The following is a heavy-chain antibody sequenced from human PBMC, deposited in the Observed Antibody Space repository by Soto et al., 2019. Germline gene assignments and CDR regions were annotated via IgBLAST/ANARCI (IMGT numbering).Heavy chain of an antibody. CDR3: AKEGAYCGGDCYYRGYNWFDP. Sequence: GGSLRLSCAASGFTFSSYAMSWVRQAPGKGLEWVSAISGSGGSTYYGDSVKGRFTISRDNSKNTLYLQMKSLRADETAVYYCAKEGAYCGGDCYYRGYNWFDPWGQGTLVTVSS. CDR2: ISGSGGST. V-gene: IGHV3-23*01. D-gene: IGHD2-21*01. J-gene: IGHJ5*02. CDR1: GFTFSSYA.